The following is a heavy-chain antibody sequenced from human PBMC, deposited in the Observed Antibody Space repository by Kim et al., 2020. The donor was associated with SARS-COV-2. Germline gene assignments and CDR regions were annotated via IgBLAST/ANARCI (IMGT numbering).Heavy chain of an antibody. CDR3: AKDQKGSVFDP. Sequence: TYYADAVKGRFTISRDNSKNTLYLQMNSLRAEDTAVYYCAKDQKGSVFDPWGQGTLVTVSS. D-gene: IGHD3-10*01. V-gene: IGHV3-23*01. CDR2: T. J-gene: IGHJ5*02.